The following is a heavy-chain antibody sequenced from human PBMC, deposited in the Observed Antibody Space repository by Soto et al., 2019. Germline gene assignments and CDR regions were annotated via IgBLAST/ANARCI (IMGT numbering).Heavy chain of an antibody. D-gene: IGHD3-10*01. CDR1: GGSFRGYQ. CDR2: INDSGDI. J-gene: IGHJ6*03. V-gene: IGHV4-34*01. CDR3: ARGLILWFSELTRRGSYYDYMDV. Sequence: QVQLQQWGAGLLKPSETLSLTCAVYGGSFRGYQWSWIRQTPGKGLEWSGGINDSGDINYNPSLKSLVPTATATPKKQTSLKLICVTAADKAVYCCARGLILWFSELTRRGSYYDYMDVSGKATRVTVP.